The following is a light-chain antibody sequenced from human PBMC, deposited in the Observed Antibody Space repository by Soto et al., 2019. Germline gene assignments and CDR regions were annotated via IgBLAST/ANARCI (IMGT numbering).Light chain of an antibody. V-gene: IGLV2-8*01. CDR3: SSYAGSNNLV. Sequence: QSALPHRPSPSGSPGGSVTISCTGTSSNFGGYNLVSWYQQHPGKAPKLMIYEVTKRPPGVPNRFSGSKSGNTASLTVSGLQAEDEADYYCSSYAGSNNLVFGGGTKLTVL. J-gene: IGLJ2*01. CDR1: SSNFGGYNL. CDR2: EVT.